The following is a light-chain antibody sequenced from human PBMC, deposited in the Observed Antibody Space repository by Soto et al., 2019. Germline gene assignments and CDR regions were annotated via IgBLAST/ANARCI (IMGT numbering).Light chain of an antibody. CDR3: QQSYSAPWT. CDR2: ASY. V-gene: IGKV1-39*01. Sequence: DIQMAQSPSSLSASEGAKTTIICRASQSISSHLNWYQQKEGKAPRLLIYASYPSHSGVPLRFSGSGSGTDFTLTINYLQPDDSATYYCQQSYSAPWTFGQGTKVEIK. J-gene: IGKJ1*01. CDR1: QSISSH.